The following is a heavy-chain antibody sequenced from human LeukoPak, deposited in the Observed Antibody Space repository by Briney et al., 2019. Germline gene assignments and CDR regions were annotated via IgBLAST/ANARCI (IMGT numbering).Heavy chain of an antibody. CDR2: LYSNGNT. CDR3: WRAADH. Sequence: TSETLSLTCSFSGGSIRGGGYYWGWVRQPPGKGLEWIASLYSNGNTFYNPSLKSRVTISEESSKSQFSLKLRTVTAADTAVYFCWRAADHWGQGILVTVSS. J-gene: IGHJ4*02. V-gene: IGHV4-39*01. CDR1: GGSIRGGGYY.